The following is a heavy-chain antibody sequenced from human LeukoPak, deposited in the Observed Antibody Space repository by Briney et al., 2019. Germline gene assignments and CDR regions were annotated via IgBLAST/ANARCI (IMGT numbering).Heavy chain of an antibody. CDR2: INHSGST. CDR1: GGSFSGYY. D-gene: IGHD3-22*01. V-gene: IGHV4-34*01. CDR3: ARGRRSSWVIVVVTPRVVFDY. Sequence: SETLSLTCAVYGGSFSGYYWSWIRQPPGEGLEWIGEINHSGSTNYNPSLKSRVTISVDTSKNQFSLKLSSVTAADTAVYYCARGRRSSWVIVVVTPRVVFDYWGQGTLVTASS. J-gene: IGHJ4*02.